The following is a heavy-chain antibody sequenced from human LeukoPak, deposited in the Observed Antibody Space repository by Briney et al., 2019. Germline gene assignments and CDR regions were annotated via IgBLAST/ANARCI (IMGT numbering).Heavy chain of an antibody. V-gene: IGHV3-7*01. CDR3: ARDGGRALYAFDI. D-gene: IGHD3-3*01. CDR2: IKQDGSEK. CDR1: GFTFSSYW. Sequence: PGGSLRLSCAASGFTFSSYWMSWVRQAPGKGLEWVANIKQDGSEKYYVDSVKGRFTISRDNAKNSQYLQMNSLRAEDTAVYYCARDGGRALYAFDIWGQGTMVTVSS. J-gene: IGHJ3*02.